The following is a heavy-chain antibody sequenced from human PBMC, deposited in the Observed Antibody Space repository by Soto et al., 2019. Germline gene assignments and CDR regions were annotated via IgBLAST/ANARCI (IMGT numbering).Heavy chain of an antibody. V-gene: IGHV1-18*01. J-gene: IGHJ4*02. CDR3: VRDLPCAATFFDR. Sequence: QVQLIQSGAEVKRPGASLKVSCRASGYAFNTYGVSWVRQAPGQGLEWVGWISTSNGHTNFAQNFQGRVTLTTDTATSTAYMELRSLPSYDTAVYYCVRDLPCAATFFDRWGQGTLGTVSS. D-gene: IGHD6-25*01. CDR1: GYAFNTYG. CDR2: ISTSNGHT.